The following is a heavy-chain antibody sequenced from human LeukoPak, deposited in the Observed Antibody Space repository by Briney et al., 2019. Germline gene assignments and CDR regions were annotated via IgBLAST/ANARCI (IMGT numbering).Heavy chain of an antibody. D-gene: IGHD2-15*01. Sequence: ASVKVSCKASGYTFTSYDINWVRQATGQGLEWMGWMNPNSGNTGYAQKFQGRVTITRNTSISTAYMELSSLRSEDTAVYYCARGVVAAPQTFDYWGQGNLVTVSS. V-gene: IGHV1-8*03. CDR3: ARGVVAAPQTFDY. CDR1: GYTFTSYD. J-gene: IGHJ4*02. CDR2: MNPNSGNT.